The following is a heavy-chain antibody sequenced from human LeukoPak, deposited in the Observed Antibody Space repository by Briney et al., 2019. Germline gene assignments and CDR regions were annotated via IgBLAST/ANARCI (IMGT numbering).Heavy chain of an antibody. D-gene: IGHD5-12*01. Sequence: ASVKVSCKASGYTFTSYDINWVRQATGQGLEWMGWMNPNSGNTGYAQKFQGRVTMTRNTSISTAYMELSSLRSEDTAAYYCARRCSGYDEMDYWDQGTLVTVPS. V-gene: IGHV1-8*01. CDR1: GYTFTSYD. CDR3: ARRCSGYDEMDY. CDR2: MNPNSGNT. J-gene: IGHJ4*02.